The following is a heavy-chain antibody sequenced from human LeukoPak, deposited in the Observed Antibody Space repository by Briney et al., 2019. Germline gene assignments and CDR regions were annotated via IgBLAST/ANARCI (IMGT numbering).Heavy chain of an antibody. V-gene: IGHV4-30-4*08. D-gene: IGHD2-2*01. CDR1: GGSISSSSYY. CDR2: IYYSGST. Sequence: SETLSLTCTVSGGSISSSSYYWGWIRQPPGKGLEWIGYIYYSGSTYYNPSLKSRVTISVDTSKNQFSLKLSSVTAADTAVYYCARARGPAAIDYWGQGTLVTVSS. J-gene: IGHJ4*02. CDR3: ARARGPAAIDY.